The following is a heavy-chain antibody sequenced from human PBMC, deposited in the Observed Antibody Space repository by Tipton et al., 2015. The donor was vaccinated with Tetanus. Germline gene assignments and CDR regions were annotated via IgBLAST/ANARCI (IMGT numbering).Heavy chain of an antibody. Sequence: CAAFGFTFSDYYMSWIRQAPGKGLEWVSYISSSSSYTNYADSVKGRFTISRDNAKNSLYLQMNSLRAEDTAVYYCARGPSGSCYDYWGQGTLVTVSS. CDR2: ISSSSSYT. V-gene: IGHV3-11*06. CDR1: GFTFSDYY. D-gene: IGHD2-15*01. CDR3: ARGPSGSCYDY. J-gene: IGHJ4*02.